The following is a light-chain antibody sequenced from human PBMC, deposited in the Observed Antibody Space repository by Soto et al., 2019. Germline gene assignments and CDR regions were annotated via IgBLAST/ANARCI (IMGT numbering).Light chain of an antibody. J-gene: IGKJ3*01. V-gene: IGKV1-5*03. CDR1: QSISSW. CDR3: QQYNSYSLT. CDR2: KAS. Sequence: DIQMTQSPSTLSASVGDRVTITCRASQSISSWLAWYQQKPGKAPKLLIYKASSLESGVPSRFSGSGSWTEFTLTISSLQPDDFATYYCQQYNSYSLTFGPGTKVDIK.